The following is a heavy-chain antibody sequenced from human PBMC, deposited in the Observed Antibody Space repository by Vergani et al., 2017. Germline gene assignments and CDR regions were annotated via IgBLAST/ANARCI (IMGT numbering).Heavy chain of an antibody. V-gene: IGHV3-11*01. CDR3: SRDPLGLRSFDY. CDR2: ISSSGSTI. CDR1: GFSFSDYY. Sequence: QVQLVESGGVLVKPGGSLRLSCAASGFSFSDYYMSWIRQAPGKGLEWVSYISSSGSTIYYADCLKGRFTISRDNAKNSLYLQMNSLRGEDTAVYYCSRDPLGLRSFDYWGQGTLVTVSS. J-gene: IGHJ4*02. D-gene: IGHD5-12*01.